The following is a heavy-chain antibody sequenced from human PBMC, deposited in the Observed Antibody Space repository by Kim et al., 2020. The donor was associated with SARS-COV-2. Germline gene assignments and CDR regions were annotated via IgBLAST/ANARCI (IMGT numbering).Heavy chain of an antibody. CDR1: GGSFSNYY. CDR2: INHSGGT. Sequence: SETLSLSCAVYGGSFSNYYWSWIRQPPEKGLEWIGEINHSGGTNYNPSLKSRVTISVDRSKNQFSLKLNSVTAADTAVYYCATRDSWGQGTLVTVSS. J-gene: IGHJ4*02. V-gene: IGHV4-34*01. CDR3: ATRDS.